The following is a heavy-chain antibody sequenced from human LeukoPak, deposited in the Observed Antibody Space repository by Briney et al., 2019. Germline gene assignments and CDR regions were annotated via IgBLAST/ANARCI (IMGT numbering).Heavy chain of an antibody. J-gene: IGHJ4*02. CDR2: ISAYNGNT. CDR3: ARDERTYCTNGVCPYFDY. V-gene: IGHV1-18*01. Sequence: ASVKVSCKASGYTFTSYGISWVRQAPGQGLELMGWISAYNGNTNYARKLQGRVTVTTDTSTSTAYMELRSLRSDDTAVYYCARDERTYCTNGVCPYFDYWGQGTLVTVSS. D-gene: IGHD2-8*01. CDR1: GYTFTSYG.